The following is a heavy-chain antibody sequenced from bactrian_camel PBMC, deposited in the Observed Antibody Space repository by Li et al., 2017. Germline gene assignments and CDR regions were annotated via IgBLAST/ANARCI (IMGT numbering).Heavy chain of an antibody. D-gene: IGHD3*01. CDR3: AAVISCSMTARQALGVMEHFGY. J-gene: IGHJ6*01. CDR2: ITTYNGAT. V-gene: IGHV3S1*01. CDR1: GPIFATYC. Sequence: VQLVESGGGSVQAGGSLRLSCVASGPIFATYCLGWFRQSPGKERERVALITTYNGATRYVDSVKGRFTISQDNAKNTVSLQMNSLIPEDAAMYYCAAVISCSMTARQALGVMEHFGYWGQGTQVTVS.